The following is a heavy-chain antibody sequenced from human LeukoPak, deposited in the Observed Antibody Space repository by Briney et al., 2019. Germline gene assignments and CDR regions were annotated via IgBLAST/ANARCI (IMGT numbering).Heavy chain of an antibody. D-gene: IGHD3-3*01. CDR1: GFTFSSYW. V-gene: IGHV3-7*01. J-gene: IGHJ6*03. CDR3: ARAGDFRYMDV. CDR2: IKQDGSEK. Sequence: GGSLRLSCAASGFTFSSYWMSWVRQAPGKGLEWVANIKQDGSEKYYVDSVKGRFTISRDNANNSLYLQMNSLRGEDTAVYYCARAGDFRYMDVWGQGTTVTVSS.